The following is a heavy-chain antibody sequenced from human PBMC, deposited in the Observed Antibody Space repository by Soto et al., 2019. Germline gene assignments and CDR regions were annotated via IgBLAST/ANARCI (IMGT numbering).Heavy chain of an antibody. CDR3: AKRMGWNRGYTYGYES. J-gene: IGHJ5*02. CDR2: ISGGDGTT. D-gene: IGHD5-18*01. Sequence: EVQLLESGGGLVQPGGSLRLSCAASGFTFSSYAMSWVRQPPGKGLEWVSAISGGDGTTYYADSVKGRFTISRDNSKNTLYLQVNSLRAEDTAVYYCAKRMGWNRGYTYGYESWGQGTLVTVSS. CDR1: GFTFSSYA. V-gene: IGHV3-23*01.